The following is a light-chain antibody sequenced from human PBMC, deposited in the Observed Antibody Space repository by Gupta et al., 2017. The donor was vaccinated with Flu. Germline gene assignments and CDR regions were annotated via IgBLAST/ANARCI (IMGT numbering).Light chain of an antibody. Sequence: KVTITCSGSSYNIGNNYVSWYQQLPGTAPKLLIYDNNKRPSGIPDRFSGSKSGTSATLGIXGXQAGDEXDYYCATWDKSLSAGIFGGGTKLTVL. J-gene: IGLJ2*01. CDR1: SYNIGNNY. CDR3: ATWDKSLSAGI. V-gene: IGLV1-51*01. CDR2: DNN.